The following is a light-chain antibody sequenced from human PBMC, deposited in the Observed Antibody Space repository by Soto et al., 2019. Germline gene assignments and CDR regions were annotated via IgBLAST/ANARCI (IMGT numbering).Light chain of an antibody. Sequence: QSALTQPASLSGSPGQSITISCSGTSRDIGAYNLVSWYQQLPGKAPKLLIYEVRSRPSGISYRFSGSKSGTTASLTISSLLPEDEADYYCSAYTSRSPLVFGGGTKVTVL. J-gene: IGLJ2*01. V-gene: IGLV2-14*01. CDR1: SRDIGAYNL. CDR3: SAYTSRSPLV. CDR2: EVR.